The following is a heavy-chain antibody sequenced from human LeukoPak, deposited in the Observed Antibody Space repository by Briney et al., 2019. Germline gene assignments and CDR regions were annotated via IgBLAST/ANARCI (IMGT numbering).Heavy chain of an antibody. CDR2: ISSSSSYI. D-gene: IGHD3-22*01. CDR3: ARARLIDEEEGYYYDSSGYYYDY. J-gene: IGHJ4*02. CDR1: GFTFSSYS. Sequence: PGGSLRLSCAASGFTFSSYSMNWVRQAPGKGLDWVSSISSSSSYIYYAGSVKGRFTISRDNAKNSLYLQMNSLRAEDTAVYYCARARLIDEEEGYYYDSSGYYYDYWGQGTLVTVSS. V-gene: IGHV3-21*01.